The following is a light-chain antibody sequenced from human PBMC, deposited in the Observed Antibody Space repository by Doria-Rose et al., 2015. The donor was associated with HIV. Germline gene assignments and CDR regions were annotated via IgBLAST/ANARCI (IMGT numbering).Light chain of an antibody. CDR2: AAS. CDR3: QQYYSYPPT. CDR1: QDISNY. J-gene: IGKJ1*01. V-gene: IGKV1-8*01. Sequence: AIRMTQSPSSLSASTGDRVTITCQASQDISNYLAWYQQKPGKAPKLLIYAASTSQSGVPSRFSGSGSGTDFTLTISYLQSEDFATYYCQQYYSYPPTFGQGTKVEVK.